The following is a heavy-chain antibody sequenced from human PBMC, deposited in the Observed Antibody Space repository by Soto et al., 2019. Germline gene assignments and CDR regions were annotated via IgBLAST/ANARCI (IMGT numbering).Heavy chain of an antibody. J-gene: IGHJ4*02. D-gene: IGHD1-26*01. CDR2: IAPFSGDV. V-gene: IGHV1-45*02. Sequence: QMQLVQSGAEVTKTGSSVTVSCQALGNTFSYRYLHWVRQAPGQALEWMGWIAPFSGDVHYAQKFQERVTLTRDRSINTAYMRMSSLRSEDTAIYFCASGGAGSGPFTWELHDHWGQGTLVTVSS. CDR1: GNTFSYRY. CDR3: ASGGAGSGPFTWELHDH.